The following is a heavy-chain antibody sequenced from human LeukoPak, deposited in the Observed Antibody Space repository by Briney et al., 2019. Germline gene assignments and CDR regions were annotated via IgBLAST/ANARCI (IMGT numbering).Heavy chain of an antibody. CDR3: ARVVRSSWYEDAFDI. J-gene: IGHJ3*02. V-gene: IGHV3-30*03. CDR1: GFTFSSYG. CDR2: ISYDGSNK. D-gene: IGHD6-13*01. Sequence: PGGSLRLSCAASGFTFSSYGMHWVRQAPGKGLEWVAVISYDGSNKYYADSVKGRFTISRDNSKNSLYLQMNSLRAEDTAVYYCARVVRSSWYEDAFDIWGQGTMVTVSS.